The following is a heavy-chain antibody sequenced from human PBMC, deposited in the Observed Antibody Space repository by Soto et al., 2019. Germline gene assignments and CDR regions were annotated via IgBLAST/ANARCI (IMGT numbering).Heavy chain of an antibody. CDR2: INWNGGST. J-gene: IGHJ4*02. Sequence: GGALRLSCAASGFTFDDYGMSWVRQAPGKGLEWVSGINWNGGSTGYADSVKGRFTISRDNAKNSLYLQMNSLRAEDTALYYCATWFTGYTIDYWGQGTLVTVSS. V-gene: IGHV3-20*04. CDR3: ATWFTGYTIDY. CDR1: GFTFDDYG. D-gene: IGHD3-9*01.